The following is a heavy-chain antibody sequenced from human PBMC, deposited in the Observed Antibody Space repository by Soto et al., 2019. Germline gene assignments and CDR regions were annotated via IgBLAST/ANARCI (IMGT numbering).Heavy chain of an antibody. CDR1: GGSISSSSYY. Sequence: QLQLQESGPGLVKPSETLSLTCTVSGGSISSSSYYWGWIRQPPGKGLEWIGSIYYSGSTYYNPSLKSRVTMSVDTSKNQFSLKLSSVTAADTAVYYCARHAGDYVYLWGQGTLVTVSS. V-gene: IGHV4-39*01. D-gene: IGHD4-17*01. CDR3: ARHAGDYVYL. J-gene: IGHJ4*02. CDR2: IYYSGST.